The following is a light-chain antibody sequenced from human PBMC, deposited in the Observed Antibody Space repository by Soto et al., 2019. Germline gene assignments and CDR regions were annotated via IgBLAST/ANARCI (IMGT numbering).Light chain of an antibody. CDR3: MQGTHSPYT. Sequence: DVVMTQSPLSLPVTLGQPASISCRSSQSPLYSDGNTYLSWFHQRPGQSPRRLIYKVSNRDSGVPDRFSGSGSGTDFTLQINRVEAEDVGVYYCMQGTHSPYTFGQGTKLEIK. J-gene: IGKJ2*01. V-gene: IGKV2-30*01. CDR1: QSPLYSDGNTY. CDR2: KVS.